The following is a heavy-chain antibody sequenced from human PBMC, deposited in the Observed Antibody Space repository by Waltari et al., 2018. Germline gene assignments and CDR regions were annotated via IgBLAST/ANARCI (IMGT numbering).Heavy chain of an antibody. CDR2: IYYSGST. J-gene: IGHJ4*02. CDR3: ARVLRRASFDY. CDR1: GGSVSSGSYY. Sequence: QVQLQESGPGLVKPSETLSLTCTVSGGSVSSGSYYWSWIRQPPGKGLEWIGYIYYSGSTNYNPSLKSRVTISVDTSKNQFSLKLSSVTAADTAVYYCARVLRRASFDYWGQGTLVIVSS. V-gene: IGHV4-61*01.